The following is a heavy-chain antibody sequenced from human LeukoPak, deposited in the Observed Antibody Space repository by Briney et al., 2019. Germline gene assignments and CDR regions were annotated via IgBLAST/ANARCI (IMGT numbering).Heavy chain of an antibody. Sequence: GRSLRLSCAASGFTFSSYGMHWVRQAPGKGLEWVAVIWYDGSNKYYADSVKGRFTISRDNSKNSLYLQMNSLRAEDTAVYYCARDGGQNYDILTGYYRGGFDYWGQGTLVTVSS. CDR1: GFTFSSYG. D-gene: IGHD3-9*01. V-gene: IGHV3-33*01. J-gene: IGHJ4*02. CDR2: IWYDGSNK. CDR3: ARDGGQNYDILTGYYRGGFDY.